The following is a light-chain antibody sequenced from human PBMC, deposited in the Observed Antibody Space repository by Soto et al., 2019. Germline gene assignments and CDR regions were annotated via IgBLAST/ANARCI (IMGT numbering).Light chain of an antibody. CDR2: DVS. Sequence: QSVLTQPASVSGSPGQSITISCTGTSSDVGGYNYVSWYQQHPGKAPKLMIYDVSNRPSGVSNRFSGSKSGNTASLTISGLQVEDEADNYCSSYTSSSFYVFGTGTKVTVL. CDR3: SSYTSSSFYV. V-gene: IGLV2-14*01. J-gene: IGLJ1*01. CDR1: SSDVGGYNY.